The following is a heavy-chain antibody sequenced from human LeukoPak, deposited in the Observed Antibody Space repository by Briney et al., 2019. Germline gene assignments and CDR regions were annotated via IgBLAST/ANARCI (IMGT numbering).Heavy chain of an antibody. CDR3: ARGSGVQVWSSLDY. Sequence: GGSLRLSCAASGFTFSSYSVNWVRQAPGKGLAWVSSISSSGSYIYYPDSVKGRFTFSRDNAKNSLCLQMNSLRAEDTAVYFCARGSGVQVWSSLDYWGQGTLVTVSS. CDR2: ISSSGSYI. CDR1: GFTFSSYS. V-gene: IGHV3-21*01. J-gene: IGHJ4*02. D-gene: IGHD5-18*01.